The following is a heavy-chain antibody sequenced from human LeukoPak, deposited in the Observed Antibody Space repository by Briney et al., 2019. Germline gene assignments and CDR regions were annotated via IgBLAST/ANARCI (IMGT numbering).Heavy chain of an antibody. CDR3: GREERYSNSWEHWGSYYMDV. CDR2: INPTGGST. D-gene: IGHD6-13*01. J-gene: IGHJ6*03. V-gene: IGHV1-46*01. CDR1: GYTFTGYY. Sequence: GASVKVSCKASGYTFTGYYMNWVRQAPGQGLEWMGLINPTGGSTGYAQKFQGRVTMTRDMSTSTDYMELSSLRSEDTAVYYCGREERYSNSWEHWGSYYMDVWGKGTTVTISS.